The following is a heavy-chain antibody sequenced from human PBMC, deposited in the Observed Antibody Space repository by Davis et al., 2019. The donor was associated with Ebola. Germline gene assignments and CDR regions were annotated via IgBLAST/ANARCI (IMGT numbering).Heavy chain of an antibody. J-gene: IGHJ3*02. CDR1: GYPFNGYG. V-gene: IGHV1-18*01. CDR2: INTYNGHT. CDR3: TTPGGQDSGYDVFDI. Sequence: ASVKVSCKASGYPFNGYGIGWVRQAPGQGLEWMGWINTYNGHTNYARNVQGRVSMTADTSTTTVYMDLRSLRSEDTALYYCTTPGGQDSGYDVFDIWGQGTMVTISS. D-gene: IGHD5-12*01.